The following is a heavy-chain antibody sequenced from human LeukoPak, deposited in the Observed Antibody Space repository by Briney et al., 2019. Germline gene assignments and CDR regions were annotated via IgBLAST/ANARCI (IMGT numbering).Heavy chain of an antibody. CDR3: ARALTGTTGYFDC. D-gene: IGHD1-20*01. V-gene: IGHV4-59*01. CDR1: GGSISSYY. J-gene: IGHJ4*02. CDR2: ISYSGST. Sequence: SETLSLTCTVSGGSISSYYWSWIRHPPGKGLEWIGYISYSGSTNYNPSLKSRVSISVDTSKNQFSLKLSSVTAADTAVYFCARALTGTTGYFDCWGQGTLVTVSS.